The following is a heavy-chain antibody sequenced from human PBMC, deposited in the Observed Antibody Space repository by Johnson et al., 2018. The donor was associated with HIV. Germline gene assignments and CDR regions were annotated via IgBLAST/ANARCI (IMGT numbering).Heavy chain of an antibody. CDR3: ARAVLVGATNADAFDI. V-gene: IGHV3-20*04. CDR2: INWNGGST. J-gene: IGHJ3*02. Sequence: VQLVESGGGLVQPGGSLRLSCAASGFTFDYYVMSWVRQAPGKGLEWVSGINWNGGSTGYADSVQGRFTISRDNAKNSLYLQMNSLRAEDTALYYCARAVLVGATNADAFDIWGQGTMVTVSS. CDR1: GFTFDYYV. D-gene: IGHD1-26*01.